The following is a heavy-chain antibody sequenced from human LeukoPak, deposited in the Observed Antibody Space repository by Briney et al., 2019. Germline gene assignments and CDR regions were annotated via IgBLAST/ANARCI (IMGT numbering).Heavy chain of an antibody. V-gene: IGHV4-30-4*01. J-gene: IGHJ4*02. Sequence: SETLSLTCTVSGGSVNSDYYYWTWIRQPPGKGLEWIGYIYYSGSTYYNPSLKSRLTISVDTSKNQFSLKLTSVTAADTAVYYCAREPLYWGQGTLVTVSS. CDR2: IYYSGST. CDR3: AREPLY. CDR1: GGSVNSDYYY.